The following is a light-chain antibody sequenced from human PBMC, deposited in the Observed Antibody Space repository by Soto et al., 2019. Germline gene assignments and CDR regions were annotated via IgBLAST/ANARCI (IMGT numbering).Light chain of an antibody. V-gene: IGKV1-5*03. CDR3: QKYKSYSLT. Sequence: DIQMTQSPSTLSASVGDGFTITCRASQSIRNCLAWYQQKPGTAPRLLIYKASSLESGVPSRFSGSVSGTEFTLTISCLQPDDFATYHCQKYKSYSLTFCGGTKVEIK. J-gene: IGKJ4*01. CDR2: KAS. CDR1: QSIRNC.